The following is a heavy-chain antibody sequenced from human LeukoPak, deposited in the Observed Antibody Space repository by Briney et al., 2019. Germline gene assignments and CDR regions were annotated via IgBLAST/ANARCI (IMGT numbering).Heavy chain of an antibody. J-gene: IGHJ4*02. CDR1: GYTFTVYS. V-gene: IGHV7-4-1*02. CDR2: ITTSTGKP. CDR3: ARDASMINFDY. D-gene: IGHD3-16*01. Sequence: GASVKVSCKASGYTFTVYSINWLSQAPGQGLEWMGWITTSTGKPTYAQGFTGRFVFSLDTSVSTTYLHVNSLRAEDTAVYYCARDASMINFDYWGQGSLVTVSS.